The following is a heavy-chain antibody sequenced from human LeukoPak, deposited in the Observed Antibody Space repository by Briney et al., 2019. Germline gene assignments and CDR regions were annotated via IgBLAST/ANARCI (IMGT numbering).Heavy chain of an antibody. CDR2: IRYDGSNK. D-gene: IGHD3-10*01. Sequence: GGSLRLSCAASGFTFSSYGMHWVRQAPGKGLEWVAFIRYDGSNKYYADSVKGRFTISRDNSKNTLYLQMNSLRAEDTAVYYCAKDWDYYGSGPLDYWGQGTLVTVSS. CDR1: GFTFSSYG. CDR3: AKDWDYYGSGPLDY. V-gene: IGHV3-30*02. J-gene: IGHJ4*02.